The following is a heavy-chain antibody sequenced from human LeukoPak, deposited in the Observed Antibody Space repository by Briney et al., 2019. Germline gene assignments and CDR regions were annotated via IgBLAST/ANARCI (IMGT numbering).Heavy chain of an antibody. J-gene: IGHJ4*02. CDR3: ATDPRRYSSGLD. CDR2: ISAYNGNT. CDR1: GYTFTSYG. D-gene: IGHD6-19*01. Sequence: ASVKVSCKASGYTFTSYGISWVRQAPGQGLEWMGWISAYNGNTNYAQKLQGRVTMTTDTSTSTAYMELSSLRSEDTAVYYCATDPRRYSSGLDWGQGTLVTVSS. V-gene: IGHV1-18*01.